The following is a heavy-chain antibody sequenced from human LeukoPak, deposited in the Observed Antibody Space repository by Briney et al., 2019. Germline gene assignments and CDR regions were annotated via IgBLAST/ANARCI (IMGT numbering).Heavy chain of an antibody. CDR1: GYTFTSYY. J-gene: IGHJ5*02. CDR3: ARDPGGAAAGYGPTSWFDP. CDR2: INPSGGST. Sequence: GASVKVSCKASGYTFTSYYMHWVRQAPGQGLEWMGIINPSGGSTSYAQKFQGRVTMTRDTSTSTVYMELSSLRSEDTAVYYCARDPGGAAAGYGPTSWFDPWGQGTLVTVSS. D-gene: IGHD6-13*01. V-gene: IGHV1-46*01.